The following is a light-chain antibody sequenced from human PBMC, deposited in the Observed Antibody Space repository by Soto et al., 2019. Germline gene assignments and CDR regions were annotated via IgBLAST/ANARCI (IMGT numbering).Light chain of an antibody. CDR1: SSNIGAGYH. CDR2: GNS. CDR3: QSYDSSLSGSX. V-gene: IGLV1-40*01. Sequence: QSVLTQPPSVSGAPGQRVTISCTGSSSNIGAGYHVHWYQQLPGTAPKFLIYGNSNRPSGVPDRFSGSKSGTSASLAITGLQAEDEADYYCQSYDSSLSGSXXXGGXKXTVL. J-gene: IGLJ3*02.